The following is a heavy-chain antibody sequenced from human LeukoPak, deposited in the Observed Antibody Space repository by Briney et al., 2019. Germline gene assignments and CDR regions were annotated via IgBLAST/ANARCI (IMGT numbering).Heavy chain of an antibody. D-gene: IGHD1-26*01. Sequence: PSETLSLTCTVSGGSIRSYYWSWIRQPAGKGLEWIGRIYTSGSTNYNPSLKSRVTMSVDTSKNQFSLKLISVTAADTAVYYCARDGDSGSYFVENWFDPWGQGTLVTVSS. CDR1: GGSIRSYY. V-gene: IGHV4-4*07. CDR3: ARDGDSGSYFVENWFDP. J-gene: IGHJ5*02. CDR2: IYTSGST.